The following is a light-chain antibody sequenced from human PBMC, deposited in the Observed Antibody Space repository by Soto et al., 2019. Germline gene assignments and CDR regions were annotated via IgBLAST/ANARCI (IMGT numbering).Light chain of an antibody. CDR2: DAS. V-gene: IGKV3-15*01. Sequence: NVLTQSPGTVSLSPGERVTLSCRASQSIWNKLAWYQQKPGQTPRLLIFDASTRATGIPARFSGSGSETEFTLTISSLQSEDFAVYYCQHYNDWPLTFGGGSNVDI. J-gene: IGKJ4*01. CDR3: QHYNDWPLT. CDR1: QSIWNK.